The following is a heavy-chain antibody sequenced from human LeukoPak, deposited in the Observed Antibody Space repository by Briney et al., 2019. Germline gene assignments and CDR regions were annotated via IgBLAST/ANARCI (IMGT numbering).Heavy chain of an antibody. CDR2: IHYSGST. CDR1: GVSISNYY. D-gene: IGHD6-19*01. J-gene: IGHJ5*02. Sequence: SETLSLTCTVSGVSISNYYWSWIRQPPGKGLEWIGDIHYSGSTNYSPAFKSRVTMSVDTSNNQFSLELRSVTAADTAVYYCARAPIAVAGNWFDPWGQGTLVTVSS. CDR3: ARAPIAVAGNWFDP. V-gene: IGHV4-59*01.